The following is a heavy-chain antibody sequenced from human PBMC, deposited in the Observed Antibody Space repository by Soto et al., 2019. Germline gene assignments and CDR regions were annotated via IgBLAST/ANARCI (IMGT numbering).Heavy chain of an antibody. CDR1: GFTFSSYA. V-gene: IGHV3-23*01. J-gene: IGHJ4*02. Sequence: PGGSLRLSCAASGFTFSSYAMSWVRQAPGKGLEWVSAISGSGGSTYYADSVKGRFTISRDNSKNTLYLQMNSLRAEDTAVYYCAKAVLMVYAIEYYFDYWGQGTLVTVSS. CDR3: AKAVLMVYAIEYYFDY. CDR2: ISGSGGST. D-gene: IGHD2-8*01.